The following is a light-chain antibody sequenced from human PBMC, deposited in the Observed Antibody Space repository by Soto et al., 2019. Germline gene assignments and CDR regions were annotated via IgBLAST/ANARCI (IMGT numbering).Light chain of an antibody. J-gene: IGKJ5*01. CDR3: QQYDDLPIT. CDR2: DAS. CDR1: QDISDF. Sequence: DIQMTPSPSSLFASIGDRVTITCQASQDISDFLNWYQQKPGKAPKVLIYDASKLQSGVPSRFSGRRSGTDFTLTISSLQPDDSGTYYCQQYDDLPITFGQGTRLEIK. V-gene: IGKV1-33*01.